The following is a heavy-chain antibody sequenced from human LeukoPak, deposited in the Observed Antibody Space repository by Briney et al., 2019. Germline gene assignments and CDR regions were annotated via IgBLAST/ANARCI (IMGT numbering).Heavy chain of an antibody. CDR2: LYSGGNT. CDR3: ATSPATGNIYFDL. V-gene: IGHV3-66*01. CDR1: GFAVSNNY. D-gene: IGHD6-13*01. Sequence: GGSLRLSCAASGFAVSNNYMGWVRQAPGKGLEWVSVLYSGGNTYYADSVKGRFTISRDNSKNTLCLQMSSLRVEETAVYYCATSPATGNIYFDLWGRGTLVTVSS. J-gene: IGHJ2*01.